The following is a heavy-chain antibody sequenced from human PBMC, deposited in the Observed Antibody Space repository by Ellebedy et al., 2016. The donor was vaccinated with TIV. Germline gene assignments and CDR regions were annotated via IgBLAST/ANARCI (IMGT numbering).Heavy chain of an antibody. J-gene: IGHJ4*02. Sequence: GESLKISCAASGFTFSRCRMNWVRQAPGKGLEWVSSISSSGSFIYYADSVKGRFTISRDNAKNSLSLQMNSLRAEDTAVNYCAGEGIVGAPDYWGQGTLVTVSS. CDR3: AGEGIVGAPDY. CDR1: GFTFSRCR. V-gene: IGHV3-21*01. D-gene: IGHD1-26*01. CDR2: ISSSGSFI.